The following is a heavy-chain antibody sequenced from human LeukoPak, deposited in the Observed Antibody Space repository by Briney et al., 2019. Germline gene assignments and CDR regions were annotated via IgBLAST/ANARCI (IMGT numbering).Heavy chain of an antibody. V-gene: IGHV6-1*01. Sequence: SQTLSLTCAISGDSVSSNGVAWNWVRQSPSRGLEWLGRTFYRSKWYNHYAVSVKSRISITPDTSKNQFSLQLNAVTPEDTAVHYCARGNTIFGVVILRYDAFDIWGQGTRVTVSS. D-gene: IGHD3-3*01. CDR1: GDSVSSNGVA. J-gene: IGHJ3*02. CDR2: TFYRSKWYN. CDR3: ARGNTIFGVVILRYDAFDI.